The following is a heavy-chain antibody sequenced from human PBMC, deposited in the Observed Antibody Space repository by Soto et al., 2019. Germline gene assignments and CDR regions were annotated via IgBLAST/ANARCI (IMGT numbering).Heavy chain of an antibody. Sequence: QVQLQQWGAGLLKPSETLSLTCAVYGGSFSPYFWSWIRQPPGKGLEWIGEINHSGSTNYNQSPTRRATLSVDTSKNQVSLKLTSVTAADTAVYYCARLASGWQYYYFDFWGRGTPVTVSS. CDR3: ARLASGWQYYYFDF. CDR1: GGSFSPYF. J-gene: IGHJ2*01. CDR2: INHSGST. V-gene: IGHV4-34*01. D-gene: IGHD6-19*01.